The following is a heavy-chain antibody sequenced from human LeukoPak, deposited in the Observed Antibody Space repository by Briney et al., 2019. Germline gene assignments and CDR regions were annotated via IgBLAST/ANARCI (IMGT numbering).Heavy chain of an antibody. Sequence: SETLSLTCAVYGGSFSGYYWSWIRQPPGKGLEWIGEINHSGSTNYNPSLKSRVTISVDTSKNQFSLKLSSVTAADTAVYYCARGRVGGRWLQPRSYYFDYWGQGTLVTVSS. D-gene: IGHD5-24*01. CDR1: GGSFSGYY. CDR3: ARGRVGGRWLQPRSYYFDY. CDR2: INHSGST. V-gene: IGHV4-34*01. J-gene: IGHJ4*02.